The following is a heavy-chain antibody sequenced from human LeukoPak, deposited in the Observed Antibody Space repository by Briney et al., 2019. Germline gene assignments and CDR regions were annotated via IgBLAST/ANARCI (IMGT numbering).Heavy chain of an antibody. V-gene: IGHV4-39*01. Sequence: PSETLSLTCTVCGGSISSSSYYWGWIRQPPGKGLEWIGSIYYSGSTYYNPSLKSRVTISVDTSKNQFSLKLSSVTAADTAVYYCARLMLRFDPWGQGTLVTVSS. CDR2: IYYSGST. CDR3: ARLMLRFDP. J-gene: IGHJ5*02. CDR1: GGSISSSSYY. D-gene: IGHD2-8*01.